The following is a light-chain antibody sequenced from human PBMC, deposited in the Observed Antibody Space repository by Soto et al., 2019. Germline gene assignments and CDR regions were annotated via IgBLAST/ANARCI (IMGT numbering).Light chain of an antibody. CDR1: QSVSSY. J-gene: IGKJ5*01. Sequence: MTQSPSTLTVSPGERATLSCGASQSVSSYLAWYQQRPGQAPRLLIYGASIRATGIPARLSGSGSGTDFTLTISRLEPEDFAVYYCQQYGSSPHSSTFGQGTRLEIK. V-gene: IGKV3-20*01. CDR3: QQYGSSPHSST. CDR2: GAS.